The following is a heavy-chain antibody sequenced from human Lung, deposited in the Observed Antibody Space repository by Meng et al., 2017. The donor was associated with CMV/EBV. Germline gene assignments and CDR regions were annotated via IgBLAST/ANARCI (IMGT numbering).Heavy chain of an antibody. Sequence: GEXXKISCAASGFTFSSYWMSWVRQAPGKGLEWVANIKQDGSEKYYVDSVKGRFTISRDNAKNSLYLQMNSLRAEDTAVYYCARFSGIAIDGTLGFGYYYYGMDVXGQGXTITVSS. CDR1: GFTFSSYW. J-gene: IGHJ6*02. V-gene: IGHV3-7*01. CDR3: ARFSGIAIDGTLGFGYYYYGMDV. D-gene: IGHD6-19*01. CDR2: IKQDGSEK.